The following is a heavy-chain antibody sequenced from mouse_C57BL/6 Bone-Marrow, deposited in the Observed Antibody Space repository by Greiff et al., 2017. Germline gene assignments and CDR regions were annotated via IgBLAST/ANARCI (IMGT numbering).Heavy chain of an antibody. CDR1: GYTFTSYG. D-gene: IGHD2-1*01. CDR3: ARPGGNYYFDY. Sequence: QVQLKESGAELARPGASVKLSYKASGYTFTSYGISWVKQRTGQGLEWIGEIYPRSGNTYYNEKFKGKATLTADKSSSTAYMELRSLTSEDSAVYFCARPGGNYYFDYWGEGTTLTVSS. CDR2: IYPRSGNT. J-gene: IGHJ2*01. V-gene: IGHV1-81*01.